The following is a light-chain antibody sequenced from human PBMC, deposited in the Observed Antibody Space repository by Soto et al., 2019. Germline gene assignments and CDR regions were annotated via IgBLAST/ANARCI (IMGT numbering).Light chain of an antibody. CDR2: EVS. Sequence: QPVLTQPPSASGSPGQSVTISCTGTSSDVGGYNYVSWYQQHPGKAPKLMIYEVSKRPSGVPDRFSGSKSGNTASLTASGFEAADGGGCCLILHARLNKFVFGGGTKLTVL. CDR3: ILHARLNKFV. V-gene: IGLV2-8*01. J-gene: IGLJ2*01. CDR1: SSDVGGYNY.